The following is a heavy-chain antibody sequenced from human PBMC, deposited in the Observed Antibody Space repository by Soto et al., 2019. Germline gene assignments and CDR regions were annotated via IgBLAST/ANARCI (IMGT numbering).Heavy chain of an antibody. D-gene: IGHD5-12*01. V-gene: IGHV3-11*01. CDR3: ARTPYTGACSGYDWFGDYYYYGMDV. CDR1: GFTFSDYY. J-gene: IGHJ6*02. CDR2: ISSSGSTI. Sequence: XGSLGLSCAASGFTFSDYYMSGIRQAPGKGLEWVSYISSSGSTIYYADSVKGRFTISRDNAKNSLYLQMNSLRAEDTAVYYCARTPYTGACSGYDWFGDYYYYGMDVWGQGTTVTV.